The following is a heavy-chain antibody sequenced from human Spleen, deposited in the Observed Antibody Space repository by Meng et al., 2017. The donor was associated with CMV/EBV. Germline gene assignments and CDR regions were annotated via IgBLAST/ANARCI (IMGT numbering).Heavy chain of an antibody. D-gene: IGHD6-6*01. CDR3: AREVIAARRSRTRFDY. J-gene: IGHJ4*02. CDR2: IIPIFGTA. CDR1: GCPFSSYA. V-gene: IGHV1-69*05. Sequence: SGCPFSSYAISWVRQAPGQGLEWMGGIIPIFGTANYAQKFQGRVTITTDESTSTAYMELSSLRSEDTAVYYCAREVIAARRSRTRFDYWGQGTLVTVSS.